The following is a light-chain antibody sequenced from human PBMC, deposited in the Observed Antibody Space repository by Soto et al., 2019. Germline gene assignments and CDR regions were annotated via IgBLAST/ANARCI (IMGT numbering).Light chain of an antibody. Sequence: EIVMTQSPLSLAVTPGEPASISCRSSQSLLYSTGYNYLDWYLQKPGQSPQLLIYLCSNRASGVPDKFSGSGSGTDFTLKISRVEAEDVGVYYCMQALQTPRTFGQGTKVEI. CDR3: MQALQTPRT. CDR2: LCS. CDR1: QSLLYSTGYNY. J-gene: IGKJ1*01. V-gene: IGKV2-28*01.